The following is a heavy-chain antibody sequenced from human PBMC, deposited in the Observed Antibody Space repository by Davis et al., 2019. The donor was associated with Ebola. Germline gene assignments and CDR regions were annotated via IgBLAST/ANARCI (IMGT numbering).Heavy chain of an antibody. CDR1: GFTFSSYV. J-gene: IGHJ4*02. CDR2: ISGRGGNT. Sequence: PGGSLRLSCAASGFTFSSYVMSWVRQAPGKGLEWVSTISGRGGNTYYTDSVKGRFTISRDNSKNTLYLQVNSLRAEDTAVYYCAKEYYYDSSAYYPPYFDYWGLGTLVTVSS. D-gene: IGHD3-22*01. V-gene: IGHV3-23*01. CDR3: AKEYYYDSSAYYPPYFDY.